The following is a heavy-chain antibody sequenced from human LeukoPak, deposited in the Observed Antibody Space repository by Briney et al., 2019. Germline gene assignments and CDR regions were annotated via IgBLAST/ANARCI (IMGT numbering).Heavy chain of an antibody. Sequence: SQTLSLTCTVSGGSISSGGYYWSWIRQHPGKGLEWIGYIYHSGSTYYNPSLKSRVTISVDRSKNQFSLKLSSVTAADTAVYYCARTSAVAIGNWFDPWGQGTLVTVSS. CDR1: GGSISSGGYY. CDR3: ARTSAVAIGNWFDP. J-gene: IGHJ5*02. D-gene: IGHD6-19*01. CDR2: IYHSGST. V-gene: IGHV4-30-2*01.